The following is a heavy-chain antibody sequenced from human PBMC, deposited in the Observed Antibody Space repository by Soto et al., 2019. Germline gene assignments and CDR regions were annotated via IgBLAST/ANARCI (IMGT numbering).Heavy chain of an antibody. Sequence: PLRLSGTVTRFILDYLAMHWVRQAPGKGLEWVSGISWNSAGVVYADSVKGRFTISRDNAEDSLYLQMTSLRPDDTALYFCVKDSGGWPRNCCNHWGQRALVTVSS. V-gene: IGHV3-9*01. CDR2: ISWNSAGV. CDR3: VKDSGGWPRNCCNH. CDR1: RFILDYLA. J-gene: IGHJ5*02. D-gene: IGHD2-15*01.